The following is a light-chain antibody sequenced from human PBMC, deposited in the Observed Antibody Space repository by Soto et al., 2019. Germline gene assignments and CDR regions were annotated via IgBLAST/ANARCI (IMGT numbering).Light chain of an antibody. CDR2: DAS. V-gene: IGKV3-11*01. CDR1: QIVSSN. J-gene: IGKJ5*01. Sequence: EILMTQSPATLSFSPGERATLSCRAIQIVSSNLAWYQQKPGQAPRLLIYDASNRDTVMPARFSGSGTGTDLNLTISRIENEDFTVYHCQLRSNWPPGLLFGQETRLEI. CDR3: QLRSNWPPGLL.